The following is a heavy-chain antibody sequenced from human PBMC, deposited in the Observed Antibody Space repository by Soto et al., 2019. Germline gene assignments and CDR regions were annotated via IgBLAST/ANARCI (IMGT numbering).Heavy chain of an antibody. V-gene: IGHV5-51*01. J-gene: IGHJ4*02. CDR1: GYSFTSYW. CDR3: ARHRRYPQQGYYFDY. D-gene: IGHD6-13*01. CDR2: IYPGDSDT. Sequence: PGESLKISCKGSGYSFTSYWIGWVRQMPGKGLEWMGIIYPGDSDTRYSPSFQGQVTISADKSISTAYLQWSSLKASDTAMYYCARHRRYPQQGYYFDYWGQGTLVTVSS.